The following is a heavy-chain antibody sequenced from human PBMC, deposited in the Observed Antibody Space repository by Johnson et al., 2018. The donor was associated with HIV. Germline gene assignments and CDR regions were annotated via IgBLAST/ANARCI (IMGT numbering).Heavy chain of an antibody. J-gene: IGHJ3*02. CDR1: GFTFSSYD. CDR3: ARALLGYSGYAHVFDI. CDR2: IGTAGDT. D-gene: IGHD5-12*01. V-gene: IGHV3-13*01. Sequence: MQLVESGGGLVQPGGSLRLSCAASGFTFSSYDMHWVRQATGKGLEWVSAIGTAGDTYYPGSVKGRFTISRENAKNSLYLQMNSLRAWDTAVYYCARALLGYSGYAHVFDIWGQGTMVTVSS.